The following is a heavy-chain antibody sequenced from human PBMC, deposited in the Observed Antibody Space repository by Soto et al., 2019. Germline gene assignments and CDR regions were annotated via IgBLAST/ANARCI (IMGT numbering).Heavy chain of an antibody. V-gene: IGHV1-8*01. Sequence: QVQVVQSGAEVEEPGASGKVFLKASGNTLTKYGYKWGPQATGQGLEWVGWMNPNRGNTGYAQKFQGRVTMTRNTSISTAYMELSSLRSEDTAVYYCAREHSSSWRFDYWGQGTLVTVSS. CDR3: AREHSSSWRFDY. J-gene: IGHJ4*02. CDR1: GNTLTKYG. D-gene: IGHD6-13*01. CDR2: MNPNRGNT.